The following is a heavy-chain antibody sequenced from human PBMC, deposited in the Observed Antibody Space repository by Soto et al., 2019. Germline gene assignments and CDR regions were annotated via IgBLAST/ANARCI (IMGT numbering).Heavy chain of an antibody. J-gene: IGHJ6*02. CDR2: VKYDGSQT. Sequence: GGSLRLSCADSGFTFSSYWMSWVRQAPGKGLEWVANVKYDGSQTYYVGSVKGRFTISRDNAKNSLYLQMNSLRAEDTAVYYCTRDFQGPLDYGMDVWGQGTPVTVYS. D-gene: IGHD1-1*01. V-gene: IGHV3-7*01. CDR3: TRDFQGPLDYGMDV. CDR1: GFTFSSYW.